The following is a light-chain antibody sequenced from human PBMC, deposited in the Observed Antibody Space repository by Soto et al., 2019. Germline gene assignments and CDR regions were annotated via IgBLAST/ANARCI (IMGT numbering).Light chain of an antibody. CDR3: SSYTSRSIDYV. CDR2: EVS. Sequence: QSALTQPASVSGSPGQSITISCTGTSSDVGGYNYVSWYQQHPGKAPKLMIYEVSNRPSGVSNRFSGSKSGNTASLTISGLQADDEADYYCSSYTSRSIDYVSGTGTKVTVL. J-gene: IGLJ1*01. CDR1: SSDVGGYNY. V-gene: IGLV2-14*01.